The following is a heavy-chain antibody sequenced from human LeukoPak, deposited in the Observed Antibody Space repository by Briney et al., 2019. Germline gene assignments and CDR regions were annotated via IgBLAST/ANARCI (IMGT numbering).Heavy chain of an antibody. D-gene: IGHD3-3*01. CDR1: GFTLSTYW. J-gene: IGHJ3*02. Sequence: GGSLRLSCAASGFTLSTYWMHWVRQVPGQGLVWVSRISPDGSRTVFEDSVKGRFTISRDNAKNTVYLQLNSLRVEDTAVYHCVRDHFQFRFFDMWGQGTLVSVSS. CDR2: ISPDGSRT. CDR3: VRDHFQFRFFDM. V-gene: IGHV3-74*01.